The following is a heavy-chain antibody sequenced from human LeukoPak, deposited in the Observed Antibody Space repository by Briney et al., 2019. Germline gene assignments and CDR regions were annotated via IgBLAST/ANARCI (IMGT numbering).Heavy chain of an antibody. V-gene: IGHV3-30*02. CDR1: GFTFSSYG. J-gene: IGHJ4*02. Sequence: PGGSLRLSCAASGFTFSSYGMHWVRQAPGKGLGWVAFIRYDGNNKYYADSVKGRFTISRDNSKNTLYLQMNSLRAEDTAVYYCAKDRVGAAGYWGQGTLVTVSS. CDR3: AKDRVGAAGY. CDR2: IRYDGNNK. D-gene: IGHD1-26*01.